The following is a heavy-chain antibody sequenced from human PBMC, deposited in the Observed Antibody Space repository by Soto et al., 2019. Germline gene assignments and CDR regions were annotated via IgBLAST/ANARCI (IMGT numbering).Heavy chain of an antibody. D-gene: IGHD3-9*01. Sequence: PSETLSLTCAVYGGSFSGYYWSWIRQPPGKGLEWIGEINHSGSTNYNPSLKSRVTISVDTSKNQFSLKLSSVTAADTAVYYCARGLQRYFDWLLSSYGMDVWGQGTTVT. CDR2: INHSGST. J-gene: IGHJ6*02. CDR3: ARGLQRYFDWLLSSYGMDV. V-gene: IGHV4-34*01. CDR1: GGSFSGYY.